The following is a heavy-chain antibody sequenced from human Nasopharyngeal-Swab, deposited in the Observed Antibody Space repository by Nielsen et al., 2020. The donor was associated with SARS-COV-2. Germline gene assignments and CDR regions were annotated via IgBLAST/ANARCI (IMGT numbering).Heavy chain of an antibody. Sequence: ASVKVSCKASGYTFTSYAMNWVRQAPGQGLEWMGWINTNTGNPTYAQGFTGRSVFSLDTSVSTAYLQISSLKAEDTAVYYCARESYDILTGPSYYYGMDVWGQGTTVTVSS. V-gene: IGHV7-4-1*02. D-gene: IGHD3-9*01. CDR2: INTNTGNP. CDR3: ARESYDILTGPSYYYGMDV. CDR1: GYTFTSYA. J-gene: IGHJ6*02.